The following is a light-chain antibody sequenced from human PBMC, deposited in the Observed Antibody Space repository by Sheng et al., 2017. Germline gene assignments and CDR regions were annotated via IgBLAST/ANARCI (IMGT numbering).Light chain of an antibody. J-gene: IGKJ1*01. V-gene: IGKV3-15*01. CDR1: QSISSN. Sequence: EIVMTQSPATLSVSPGERATLSCRASQSISSNLAWYQQKPGQAPRLLIYDASTRATGIPPRFSGSGSGTEFTVTISSLQSEDFAVYYCQQYKQWPPVTFGQGTKVEIK. CDR2: DAS. CDR3: QQYKQWPPVT.